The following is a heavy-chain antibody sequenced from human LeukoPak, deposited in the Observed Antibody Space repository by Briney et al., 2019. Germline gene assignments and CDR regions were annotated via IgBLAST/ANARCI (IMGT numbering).Heavy chain of an antibody. D-gene: IGHD4-17*01. V-gene: IGHV4-59*01. CDR3: ARDGGYGDHNFDY. J-gene: IGHJ4*02. Sequence: SETLSLTCTVSGGSISSYYWSWIRQPPGKGLEWIGYIYYSGSTNYNPSLKSRVTISVDTSKNQFSLKLSSVTAADTAVYYCARDGGYGDHNFDYWGQGTLVTVS. CDR1: GGSISSYY. CDR2: IYYSGST.